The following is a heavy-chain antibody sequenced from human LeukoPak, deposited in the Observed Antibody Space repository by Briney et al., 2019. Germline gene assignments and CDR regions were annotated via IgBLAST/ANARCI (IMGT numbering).Heavy chain of an antibody. Sequence: SETLSLTCTVSGGSISYYYWSWIRQSPGKGLEWIGYIYYSGTTNYNPSLKSRVTISVDTSKNQYSLQLRSVTAADTAVYYCAREDPQTTVPEGMDVWGQGTTVTVSS. J-gene: IGHJ6*02. CDR3: AREDPQTTVPEGMDV. D-gene: IGHD4-17*01. CDR1: GGSISYYY. V-gene: IGHV4-59*01. CDR2: IYYSGTT.